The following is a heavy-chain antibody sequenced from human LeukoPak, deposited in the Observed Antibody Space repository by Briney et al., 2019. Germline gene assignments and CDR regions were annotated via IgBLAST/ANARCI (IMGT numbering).Heavy chain of an antibody. D-gene: IGHD5-18*01. CDR1: GGSISGSSYY. Sequence: PSETLSLTCTVSGGSISGSSYYWGWIRQPPGKGLEWIGSIYYSGSTYYNPSLKSRVTISVDTSKNQFSLKLSSVTAADTAVYYCARYTAMVSDAFDIWGQGTMVTVSS. CDR2: IYYSGST. V-gene: IGHV4-39*01. J-gene: IGHJ3*02. CDR3: ARYTAMVSDAFDI.